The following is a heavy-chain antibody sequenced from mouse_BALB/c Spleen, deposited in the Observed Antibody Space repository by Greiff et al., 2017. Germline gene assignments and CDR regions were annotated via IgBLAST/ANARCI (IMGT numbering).Heavy chain of an antibody. CDR1: GYTFTSYV. D-gene: IGHD2-3*01. J-gene: IGHJ3*01. V-gene: IGHV1-14*01. Sequence: QLQQSGPELVKPGASVKMSCKASGYTFTSYVMHWVKQKPGQGLEWIGYINPYNDGTKYNEKFKGKATLTSDKSSSTAYMELSSLTSEDSAVYYCARREGYDGYYFAYWGQGTLVTVSA. CDR2: INPYNDGT. CDR3: ARREGYDGYYFAY.